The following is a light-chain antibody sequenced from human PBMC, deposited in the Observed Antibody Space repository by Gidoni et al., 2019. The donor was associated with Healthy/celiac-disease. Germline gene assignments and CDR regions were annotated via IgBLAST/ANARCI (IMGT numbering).Light chain of an antibody. V-gene: IGKV4-1*01. J-gene: IGKJ1*01. Sequence: DIVLTQSPDSLALSLGERATINCKSSQSVLYSSNNKNYLAWYQQKQGHPPKLLIYWASNRESGVPDRFSGSGSGTDFTLTSSRLQAEDVAVYYCQQYYSTPWTFGQGTKVEIK. CDR1: QSVLYSSNNKNY. CDR3: QQYYSTPWT. CDR2: WAS.